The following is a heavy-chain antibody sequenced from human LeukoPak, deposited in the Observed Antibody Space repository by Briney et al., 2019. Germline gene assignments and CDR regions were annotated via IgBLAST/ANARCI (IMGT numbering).Heavy chain of an antibody. V-gene: IGHV3-23*01. CDR1: GFTFSSYG. Sequence: PGGPLRLSCAASGFTFSSYGMSWVRQAPGKGLEWVSAISGSGGSTYYADSVKGRFTISRDTSKNTLYLQMNSLRAEDAAVDYCARPGVTDGGLRYFDWLSGYFDYWGQGTLVTVSS. CDR2: ISGSGGST. CDR3: ARPGVTDGGLRYFDWLSGYFDY. D-gene: IGHD3-9*01. J-gene: IGHJ4*02.